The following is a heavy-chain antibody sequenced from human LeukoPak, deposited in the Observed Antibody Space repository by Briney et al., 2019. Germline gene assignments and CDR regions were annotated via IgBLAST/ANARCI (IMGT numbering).Heavy chain of an antibody. CDR3: PTVTAADYFDY. CDR1: GFTFSSYS. J-gene: IGHJ4*02. Sequence: GGSLRLSCAASGFTFSSYSMNWVRQAPGKGLEWVSSISSSSSYIYYADSVKGRFTISRDNAKNSLYMQMNRLRAEDTAVYYCPTVTAADYFDYWGQGTLVTVSS. V-gene: IGHV3-21*01. CDR2: ISSSSSYI.